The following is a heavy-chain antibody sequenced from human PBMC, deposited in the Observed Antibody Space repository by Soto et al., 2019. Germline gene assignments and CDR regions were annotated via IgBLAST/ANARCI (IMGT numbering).Heavy chain of an antibody. V-gene: IGHV1-3*01. D-gene: IGHD6-13*01. CDR3: ARIGDSSSWWKDYYYYGMDA. CDR2: INAGNGNT. Sequence: ASVKVSCKASGYTFTSYAMHWVRQAPGQRLEWMGWINAGNGNTKYSQKFQGRVTITRDTSASTAYMELSSLRSEDTAVYYCARIGDSSSWWKDYYYYGMDAWGQGTTVTVSS. J-gene: IGHJ6*02. CDR1: GYTFTSYA.